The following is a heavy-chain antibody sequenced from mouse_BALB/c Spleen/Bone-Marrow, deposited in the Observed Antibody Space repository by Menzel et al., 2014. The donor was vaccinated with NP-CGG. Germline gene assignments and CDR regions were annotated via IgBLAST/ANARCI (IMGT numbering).Heavy chain of an antibody. D-gene: IGHD1-1*01. CDR1: GYTFTSYW. V-gene: IGHV1-69*02. CDR2: TYPSDSYT. Sequence: VQVVESGAELVRPGASVKLSCRASGYTFTSYWIDWVKQRPGQGLEWIGNTYPSDSYTNYNQRFKDKATLTVDKSSSTAYMQLSSPTSEDSAVYYCTRYGNSHYYAMDYWGQGTSVTVSS. CDR3: TRYGNSHYYAMDY. J-gene: IGHJ4*01.